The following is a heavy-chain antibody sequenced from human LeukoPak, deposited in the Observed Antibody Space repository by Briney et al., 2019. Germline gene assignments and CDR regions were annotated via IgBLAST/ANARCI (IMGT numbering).Heavy chain of an antibody. CDR3: ARRPYGDYGTAGMDV. V-gene: IGHV3-74*01. Sequence: GGSLRLSCAASGFTFSSYWMHWVRHAPGKGLVWVSRINSDGSSTSYADSVKGRFTISRDNAKNTLYLQMNSLRAEDTAVYYCARRPYGDYGTAGMDVWGQGTTVTVSS. CDR1: GFTFSSYW. D-gene: IGHD4-17*01. J-gene: IGHJ6*02. CDR2: INSDGSST.